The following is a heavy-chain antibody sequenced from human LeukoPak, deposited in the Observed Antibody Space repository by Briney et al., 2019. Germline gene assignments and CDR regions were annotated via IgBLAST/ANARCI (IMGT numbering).Heavy chain of an antibody. CDR1: GYTFTGYY. J-gene: IGHJ5*02. D-gene: IGHD2-2*01. Sequence: ASVKVSCKASGYTFTGYYMHWVRQAPGQGLEWMGWINPNSGGTNYAQKFQGRVTMTRDTSFSTAYMELSRLRSDDTAVYYCARARYCSSTSCPGFDPWGQGTLVTVSS. CDR3: ARARYCSSTSCPGFDP. CDR2: INPNSGGT. V-gene: IGHV1-2*02.